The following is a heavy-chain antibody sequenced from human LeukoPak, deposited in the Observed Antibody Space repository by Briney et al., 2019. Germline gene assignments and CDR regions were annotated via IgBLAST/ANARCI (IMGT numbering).Heavy chain of an antibody. D-gene: IGHD6-13*01. V-gene: IGHV5-51*01. Sequence: PGESLKISCKGSGYSFSTYWIGWVRQMPGKGLEWMGIIRPGDSDTRYSPSFLGQVTISADKSTSTAYLRWSSLKASDTAMYFCVCSSSWYRAFDIWGQGAKVTVSS. J-gene: IGHJ3*02. CDR2: IRPGDSDT. CDR1: GYSFSTYW. CDR3: VCSSSWYRAFDI.